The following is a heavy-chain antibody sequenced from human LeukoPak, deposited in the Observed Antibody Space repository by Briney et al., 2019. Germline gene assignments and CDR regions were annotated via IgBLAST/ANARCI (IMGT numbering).Heavy chain of an antibody. Sequence: SETLSLTCTVSGGSISSYYWSWIRQPAGKGLEWIGRIYTSGSTHYNPSLKSRVVISVDTSKNQFSLKLSSVTAADTAVYYCAREMFHDYVWGSYRHFGYWGQGTLVTVSS. J-gene: IGHJ4*02. CDR3: AREMFHDYVWGSYRHFGY. V-gene: IGHV4-4*07. CDR1: GGSISSYY. CDR2: IYTSGST. D-gene: IGHD3-16*02.